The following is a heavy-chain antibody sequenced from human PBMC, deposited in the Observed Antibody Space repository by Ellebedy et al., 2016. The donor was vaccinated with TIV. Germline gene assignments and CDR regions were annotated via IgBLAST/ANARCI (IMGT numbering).Heavy chain of an antibody. V-gene: IGHV3-30*18. CDR3: TKAKGYFRIYPHDY. D-gene: IGHD3-3*01. J-gene: IGHJ4*02. Sequence: GESLKISCAASGFTFISYGMHWVRQAPGKGLEWVAVISYAASNKYYADSVKGRFNISRDNSKNTLYLQMNSLKAEDTALYYCTKAKGYFRIYPHDYWGQGTLVTVSS. CDR2: ISYAASNK. CDR1: GFTFISYG.